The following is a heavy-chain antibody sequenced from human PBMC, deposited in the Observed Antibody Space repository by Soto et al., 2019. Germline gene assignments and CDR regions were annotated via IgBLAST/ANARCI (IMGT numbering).Heavy chain of an antibody. CDR2: IYHTGST. Sequence: QVQLQGSGPGLVKPSGTLSLTCAVSGGSISSSNWWSWVRQPPGKGLEWIGEIYHTGSTTYNPSLNSRVTISVDKSKNQCSLELSSVTAADTAVYYCARDSGGGADYWGQGTLVTVSS. J-gene: IGHJ4*02. CDR1: GGSISSSNW. CDR3: ARDSGGGADY. D-gene: IGHD2-21*01. V-gene: IGHV4-4*02.